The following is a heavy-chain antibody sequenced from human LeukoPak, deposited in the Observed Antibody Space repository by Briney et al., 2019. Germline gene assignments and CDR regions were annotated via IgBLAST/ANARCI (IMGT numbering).Heavy chain of an antibody. CDR1: GFTFSSYA. CDR3: ARARTLDY. V-gene: IGHV3-7*01. CDR2: IKQDGSEK. J-gene: IGHJ4*02. Sequence: GGSLRLSCAASGFTFSSYAMSRVRQAPGKGLEWVANIKQDGSEKYYVDSVKGRFTISRDNAKNSLYLQMNSLRAEDTAVYYCARARTLDYWGQGTLVTVSS.